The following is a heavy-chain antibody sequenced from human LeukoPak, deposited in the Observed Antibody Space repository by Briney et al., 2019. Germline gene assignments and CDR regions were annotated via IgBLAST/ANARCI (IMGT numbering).Heavy chain of an antibody. D-gene: IGHD5-18*01. V-gene: IGHV4-30-2*01. CDR2: IYHSGST. CDR3: ARSDTAHLDY. J-gene: IGHJ4*02. Sequence: SSETLSLTCTVSGGSISSGGYYWSWIRQPPGKGLEWVGYIYHSGSTYYNPSLKSRVTISVDRSKNQFSLKLSSVTAADTAVYYCARSDTAHLDYWGQGTLVTVSS. CDR1: GGSISSGGYY.